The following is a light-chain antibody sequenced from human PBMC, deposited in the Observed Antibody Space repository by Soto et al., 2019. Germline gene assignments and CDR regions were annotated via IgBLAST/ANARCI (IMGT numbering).Light chain of an antibody. V-gene: IGKV1-39*01. CDR3: QQSYSSPWT. J-gene: IGKJ1*01. CDR2: AAS. CDR1: QSISSD. Sequence: DIQMTQSPSSLSASVGDIVTINCRASQSISSDLHWYQQKPGKAPKLLISAASILQSGVPSRFSGSGSGTDFTLTISSLQPEDFATYYCQQSYSSPWTFGQGTKVDIK.